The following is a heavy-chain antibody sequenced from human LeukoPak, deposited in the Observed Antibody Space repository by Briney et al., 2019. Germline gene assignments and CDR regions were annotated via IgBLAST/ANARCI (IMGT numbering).Heavy chain of an antibody. CDR1: GFTSSSYA. J-gene: IGHJ4*02. D-gene: IGHD6-19*01. Sequence: PGRSLRLSCAASGFTSSSYAMHWVRQAPGKGLEWVAVISYDGSNKYYADSVKGRFTISRDNSKNTLYLQMNSLRAEDTAVYYCARDRDSSGWYDYWGQGTLVTVSS. CDR2: ISYDGSNK. V-gene: IGHV3-30-3*01. CDR3: ARDRDSSGWYDY.